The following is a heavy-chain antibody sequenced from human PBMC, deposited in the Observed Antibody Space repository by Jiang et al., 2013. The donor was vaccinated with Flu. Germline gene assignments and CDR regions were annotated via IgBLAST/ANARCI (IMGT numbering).Heavy chain of an antibody. J-gene: IGHJ4*02. CDR3: ARRLQSEVQLGF. CDR2: AHPTNGKR. V-gene: IGHV1-46*02. D-gene: IGHD3-16*01. Sequence: SGAEVKKPGASVKLSCKASGYTFNKFYIHWVRQAPGQGLEWMAVAHPTNGKRTYAQKFQDRLTTTSDTSTTTVYMELSSLRSEDTAIYYCARRLQSEVQLGFWGQGALVTVSS. CDR1: GYTFNKFY.